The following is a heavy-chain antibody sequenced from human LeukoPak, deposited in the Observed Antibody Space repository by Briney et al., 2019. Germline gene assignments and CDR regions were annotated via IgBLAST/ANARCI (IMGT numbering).Heavy chain of an antibody. D-gene: IGHD3-16*01. V-gene: IGHV1-69*05. Sequence: SVKVSCKASGVTFSSYAISWVRQAPGQGLEWIGRIIPIFGTANYAQKFQGIVTITTDDSTSTAYMELSSLRYEHTAVYYCARWTTGEYYFDYCGQGTLVTVSS. CDR2: IIPIFGTA. J-gene: IGHJ4*02. CDR1: GVTFSSYA. CDR3: ARWTTGEYYFDY.